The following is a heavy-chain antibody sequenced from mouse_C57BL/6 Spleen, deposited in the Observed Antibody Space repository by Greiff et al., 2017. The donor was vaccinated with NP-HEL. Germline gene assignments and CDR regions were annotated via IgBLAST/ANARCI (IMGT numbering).Heavy chain of an antibody. CDR1: GYAFSSYW. CDR3: ARPNWEETWFAY. CDR2: IYPGDGDT. V-gene: IGHV1-80*01. D-gene: IGHD4-1*01. Sequence: VQLQQSGAELVKPGASVKISCKASGYAFSSYWMNWVKQRPGKGLEWIGQIYPGDGDTNYNGKFKGKATLTADKSSSTAYMQLSSLTSEDSAVYFCARPNWEETWFAYWGQGTLVTVSA. J-gene: IGHJ3*01.